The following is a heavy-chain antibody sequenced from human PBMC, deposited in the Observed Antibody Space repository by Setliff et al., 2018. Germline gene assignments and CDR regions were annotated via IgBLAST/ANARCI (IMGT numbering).Heavy chain of an antibody. V-gene: IGHV4-31*03. Sequence: SETLSLTCTVSGGSISSGGSYWSWIRQHPGKGLEWIGYIYYSGSTYYNPSLKSRVTISVDTSKNQFSLKLSSVTAADTAAYYCARDGCNSTSCYGYYMDVWAKGTTVTVSS. CDR3: ARDGCNSTSCYGYYMDV. J-gene: IGHJ6*03. CDR1: GGSISSGGSY. CDR2: IYYSGST. D-gene: IGHD2-2*01.